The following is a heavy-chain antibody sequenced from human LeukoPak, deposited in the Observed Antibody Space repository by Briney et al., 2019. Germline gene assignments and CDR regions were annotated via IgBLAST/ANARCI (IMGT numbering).Heavy chain of an antibody. V-gene: IGHV3-64*01. CDR1: GFTFNSYT. D-gene: IGHD3-22*01. CDR3: ARNYYDSSGYDY. J-gene: IGHJ4*02. CDR2: ISSNGGAT. Sequence: GGSLRLSCAASGFTFNSYTMHWVRQAPGKGLEYVSAISSNGGATYYANSVKGRFTISRDNSKNTLYLQMGSLRAEDMAVYYCARNYYDSSGYDYWGQGTLVTVSS.